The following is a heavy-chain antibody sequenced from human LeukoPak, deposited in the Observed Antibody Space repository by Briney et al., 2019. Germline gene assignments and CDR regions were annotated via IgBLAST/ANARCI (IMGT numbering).Heavy chain of an antibody. CDR3: AKGGAVSSKSITMIRGTRRYYYMDV. Sequence: GGSLRLSCAASGFTFSSYWMHWVRRAPGKGLVWVSRINTDGSTTSYADSVKGRFTISRDNAKNTLYLHMDSLRAEDTAVYYCAKGGAVSSKSITMIRGTRRYYYMDVWGKGTTVTISS. D-gene: IGHD3-10*01. CDR2: INTDGSTT. CDR1: GFTFSSYW. V-gene: IGHV3-74*01. J-gene: IGHJ6*03.